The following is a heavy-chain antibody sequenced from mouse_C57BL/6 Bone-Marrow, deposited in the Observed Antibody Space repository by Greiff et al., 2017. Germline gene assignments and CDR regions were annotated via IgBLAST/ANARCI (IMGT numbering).Heavy chain of an antibody. Sequence: QVQLQQPGAELVRPGSSVKLSCKASGYTFTSYWMHWVKQRPIQGLEWIGNIDPSDSETHYNQKFKDKATLTVDKSSSTAYMQLSSLTSEDSAVYYCARGGFRYDYALVAYWGQGTLVTVSA. J-gene: IGHJ3*01. V-gene: IGHV1-52*01. CDR3: ARGGFRYDYALVAY. CDR1: GYTFTSYW. D-gene: IGHD2-4*01. CDR2: IDPSDSET.